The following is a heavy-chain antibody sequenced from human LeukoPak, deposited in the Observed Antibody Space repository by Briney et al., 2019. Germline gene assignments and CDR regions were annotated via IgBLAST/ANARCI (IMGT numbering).Heavy chain of an antibody. CDR2: IKEDGTEK. CDR3: VRESRPGGAMGLYHNLDY. V-gene: IGHV3-7*01. D-gene: IGHD1-1*01. Sequence: GGSLRLSCAGSGFTFSDFWMTWVGQTAGKGVEGVANIKEDGTEKNLVDSVKGRFTISRDNTKNLLYLEMNSLRGADTATYYCVRESRPGGAMGLYHNLDYWGQGTLVAVSS. J-gene: IGHJ4*02. CDR1: GFTFSDFW.